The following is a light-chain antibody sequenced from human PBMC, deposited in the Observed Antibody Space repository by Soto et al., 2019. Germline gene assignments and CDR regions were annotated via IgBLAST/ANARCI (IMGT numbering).Light chain of an antibody. CDR2: KAS. V-gene: IGKV1-5*03. Sequence: DIQMTQSPSTLSASVGDRVTITCRASQSISSWLAWYPQKPGKAPKLLLYKASSLESGVPSRFSGSGSGTEFTLTISSLQPDDFATYYCQQYHRYPLTFGGGTKVESK. CDR3: QQYHRYPLT. CDR1: QSISSW. J-gene: IGKJ4*01.